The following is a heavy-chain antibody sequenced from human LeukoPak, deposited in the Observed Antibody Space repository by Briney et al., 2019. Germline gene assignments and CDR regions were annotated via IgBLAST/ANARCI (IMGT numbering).Heavy chain of an antibody. Sequence: GSSLRLSCAGSGFTFGGYGMHWFRQTPGKGLEWVAVIAYDGSRAFYADSVKCRFTISRDNSKNTMSVQMDDLRAEDTAVYYCTRYNNDHFDYWGQGTLVTVSS. CDR3: TRYNNDHFDY. V-gene: IGHV3-33*01. CDR1: GFTFGGYG. J-gene: IGHJ4*02. CDR2: IAYDGSRA. D-gene: IGHD1-14*01.